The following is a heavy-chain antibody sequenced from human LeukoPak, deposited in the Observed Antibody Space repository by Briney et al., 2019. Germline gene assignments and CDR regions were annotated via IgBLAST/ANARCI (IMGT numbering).Heavy chain of an antibody. CDR1: GGSISSSSYY. J-gene: IGHJ4*02. D-gene: IGHD3-22*01. Sequence: KPSETLSLTCTVSGGSISSSSYYWGWIRQPPGKGLEWIGSIYYSGSTYYNPSLKSRVTISVDTSKNQFSLNLSSVTVADTAVYYCARHLAGYYYDSSGYLFPFVYWGQGTLVTVSS. V-gene: IGHV4-39*01. CDR3: ARHLAGYYYDSSGYLFPFVY. CDR2: IYYSGST.